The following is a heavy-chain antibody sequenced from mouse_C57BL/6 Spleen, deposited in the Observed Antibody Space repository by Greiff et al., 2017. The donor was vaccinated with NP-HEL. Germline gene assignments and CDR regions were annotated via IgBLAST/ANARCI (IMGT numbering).Heavy chain of an antibody. J-gene: IGHJ1*03. V-gene: IGHV5-4*01. CDR3: AREGDGSTPWYFDV. Sequence: EVQGVESGGGLVKPGGSLKLSCAASGFTFSSYAMSWVRQTPEKRLEWVATISDGGSYTYYPDNVKGRFTISRDNAKNNLYLQMSHLKSEDTAMYYCAREGDGSTPWYFDVWGTGTTVTVSS. CDR1: GFTFSSYA. CDR2: ISDGGSYT. D-gene: IGHD1-1*01.